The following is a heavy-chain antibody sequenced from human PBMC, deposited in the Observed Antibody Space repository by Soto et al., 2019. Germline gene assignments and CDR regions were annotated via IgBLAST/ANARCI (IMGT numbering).Heavy chain of an antibody. CDR3: AKKVNSGPGSQYFDY. Sequence: HPGGSLRLSCAASGFTFSSYSMSWVRQAPGKGLEWVSGFRTGADDGTTYYADSVKGRFTISRDISKNTLFLQMNSLRAEDTAIYYCAKKVNSGPGSQYFDYWGQGTLVTVS. V-gene: IGHV3-23*01. CDR1: GFTFSSYS. J-gene: IGHJ4*02. D-gene: IGHD3-10*01. CDR2: FRTGADDGTT.